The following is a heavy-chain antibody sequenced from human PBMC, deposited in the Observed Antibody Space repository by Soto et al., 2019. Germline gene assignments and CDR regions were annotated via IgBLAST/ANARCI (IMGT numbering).Heavy chain of an antibody. J-gene: IGHJ5*02. D-gene: IGHD3-22*01. CDR1: GGTVSSYA. V-gene: IGHV1-69*06. Sequence: SVKVSCKASGGTVSSYAISWVRQAPGQGLEWMGGIIPIFGTANYAQKFQGRVTITADKSTSTAYMELSSLRSEDTAVYYCARDSPQYYYDSSGYPFDPWGKGTLVXV. CDR3: ARDSPQYYYDSSGYPFDP. CDR2: IIPIFGTA.